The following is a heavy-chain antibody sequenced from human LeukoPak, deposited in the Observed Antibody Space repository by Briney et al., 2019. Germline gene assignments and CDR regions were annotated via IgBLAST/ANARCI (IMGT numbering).Heavy chain of an antibody. D-gene: IGHD2-21*02. Sequence: APVKVSCKASGGTFSSYAISWVRQAPGQGLEWMGGIIPIFGTANYAQKFQGRVTITADESTSTAYMKLSSLRSEDTAVYYCARSGGDGQIDYWGQGTLVTVSS. CDR1: GGTFSSYA. CDR3: ARSGGDGQIDY. V-gene: IGHV1-69*13. J-gene: IGHJ4*02. CDR2: IIPIFGTA.